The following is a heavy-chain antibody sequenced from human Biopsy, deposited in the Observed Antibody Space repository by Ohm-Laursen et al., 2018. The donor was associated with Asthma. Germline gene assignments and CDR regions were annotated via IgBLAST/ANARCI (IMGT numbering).Heavy chain of an antibody. D-gene: IGHD3-22*01. Sequence: SLRLSCAASGFTVSRDHMFWVRQAPGKGLEWVSVIYSGGTSHTADSVRGRFTISRDFSKNTLHLQMHSLRVEDTAVYYCARGDSSNWSPYYFDYWGQGTLVTVSS. CDR1: GFTVSRDH. J-gene: IGHJ4*02. CDR2: IYSGGTS. V-gene: IGHV3-53*01. CDR3: ARGDSSNWSPYYFDY.